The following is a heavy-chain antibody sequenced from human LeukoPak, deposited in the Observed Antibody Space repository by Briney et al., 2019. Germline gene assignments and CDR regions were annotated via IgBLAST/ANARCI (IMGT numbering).Heavy chain of an antibody. Sequence: SETLSLTCTVSGGSISSSSYYWGWIRQPPGKGLERIGSIYYSGSTYYNPSLKSRVTISVDTSKNQFSLKLSSVTAADTAVYYCATTNTNDFDYWGQGTLVTVSS. CDR1: GGSISSSSYY. J-gene: IGHJ4*02. CDR2: IYYSGST. V-gene: IGHV4-39*01. D-gene: IGHD2-2*01. CDR3: ATTNTNDFDY.